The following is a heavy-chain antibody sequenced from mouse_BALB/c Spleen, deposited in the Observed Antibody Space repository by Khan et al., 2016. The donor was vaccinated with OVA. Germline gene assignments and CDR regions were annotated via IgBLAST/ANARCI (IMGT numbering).Heavy chain of an antibody. Sequence: EVQLVESGPGLVKPSQSLSLTCTVTGYSITSGYAWNWIRQFPGNKLEWMGYISYSGGTSYNPSLKSRISITRDTSKNQFFLQLNSVTTEDTATYYCERGNYYGYYFDYWGQGTTLTVSS. V-gene: IGHV3-2*02. J-gene: IGHJ2*01. CDR3: ERGNYYGYYFDY. D-gene: IGHD1-1*01. CDR2: ISYSGGT. CDR1: GYSITSGYA.